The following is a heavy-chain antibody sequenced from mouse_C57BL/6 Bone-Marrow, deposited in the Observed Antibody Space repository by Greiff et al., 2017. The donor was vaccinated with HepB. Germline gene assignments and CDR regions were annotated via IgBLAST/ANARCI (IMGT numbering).Heavy chain of an antibody. CDR3: ARQDYSNYGFDY. CDR1: GFTFSSYG. J-gene: IGHJ2*01. Sequence: EVMLVESGGDLVKPGGSLKLSCAASGFTFSSYGMSWVRQTPDKRLEWVATISSGGSYTYYPDSVKGRFTISRDNAKNTLYLQMSSLKSEDTAMYYCARQDYSNYGFDYWGQGTTLTVSS. V-gene: IGHV5-6*01. D-gene: IGHD2-5*01. CDR2: ISSGGSYT.